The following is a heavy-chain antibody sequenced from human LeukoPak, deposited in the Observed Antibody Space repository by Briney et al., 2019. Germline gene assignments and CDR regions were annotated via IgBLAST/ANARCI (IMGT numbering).Heavy chain of an antibody. V-gene: IGHV4-38-2*01. CDR1: GYSISSGYY. J-gene: IGHJ4*02. Sequence: SETLSLTCDVSGYSISSGYYWGWIRQPPGKGLEWIGSVYHSGSTYYIPSLKSRVTISVDTSKNQFSLKLSCVTAADTAVYYCASVTVVPAALDYWGQGTLVTVSS. D-gene: IGHD2-2*01. CDR2: VYHSGST. CDR3: ASVTVVPAALDY.